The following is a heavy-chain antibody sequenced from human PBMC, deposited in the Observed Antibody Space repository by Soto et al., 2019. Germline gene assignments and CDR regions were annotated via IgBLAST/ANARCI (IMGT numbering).Heavy chain of an antibody. CDR2: IRSKGNRNAR. CDR1: GFAFSGST. J-gene: IGHJ6*02. Sequence: EVQLVESGGNLVQPGGSLTLSCAGSGFAFSGSTLHWVRWAYGKGLERVGRIRSKGNRNARAYAASVKGRFIIIRDDSNTTAYLQMNSLKIEDTAVEYCFRKIYCSNHGMDVWGQGTTVTVSS. V-gene: IGHV3-73*02. CDR3: FRKIYCSNHGMDV.